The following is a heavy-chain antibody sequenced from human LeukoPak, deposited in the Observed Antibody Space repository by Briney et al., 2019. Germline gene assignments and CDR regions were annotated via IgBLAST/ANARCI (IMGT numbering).Heavy chain of an antibody. D-gene: IGHD3-10*01. CDR1: GFTVSSNY. V-gene: IGHV3-66*02. CDR3: AREGTMVRGADY. J-gene: IGHJ4*02. Sequence: GGSLRLSCAASGFTVSSNYMSWVRQAPGKGLEWVPVIYSGGSTYYADSVKGRFTISRDNSKNTLYLQMNSLRAEDTAVYYCAREGTMVRGADYWGQGTLVTVSS. CDR2: IYSGGST.